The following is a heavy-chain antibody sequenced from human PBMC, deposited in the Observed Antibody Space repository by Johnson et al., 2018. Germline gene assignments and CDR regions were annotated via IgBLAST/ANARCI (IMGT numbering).Heavy chain of an antibody. Sequence: VQLQESGGGLLQXGRSLRLXCAASGFIFDDYALHWVRQAPGKGLEWVSGISWNSGSLGYADSVKGRFTISRDNSKNTLYLQMNNLRAEDTAVYYCTAPYYYDSSGFAFDYWGQGTLVSVSS. CDR1: GFIFDDYA. V-gene: IGHV3-9*01. CDR2: ISWNSGSL. J-gene: IGHJ4*02. CDR3: TAPYYYDSSGFAFDY. D-gene: IGHD3-22*01.